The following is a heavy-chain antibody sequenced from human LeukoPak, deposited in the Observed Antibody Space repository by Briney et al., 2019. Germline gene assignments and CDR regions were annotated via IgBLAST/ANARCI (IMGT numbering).Heavy chain of an antibody. D-gene: IGHD1-26*01. CDR3: AKDQDVYSGSQS. V-gene: IGHV3-23*01. Sequence: PGGSLRLSCAASAFTFSSYAMSWVRQAPGKGLEWVSTISGIDSSTYYADSVRGRFTISRDNSKNTVFLQMNSLRVEDTAICYCAKDQDVYSGSQSWGQGTLVTVSS. CDR1: AFTFSSYA. J-gene: IGHJ4*02. CDR2: ISGIDSST.